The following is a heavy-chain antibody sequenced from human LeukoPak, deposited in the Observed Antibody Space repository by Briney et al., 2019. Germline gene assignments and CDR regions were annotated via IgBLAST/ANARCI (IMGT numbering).Heavy chain of an antibody. CDR3: ARGRAMVRGVIITGVSYYYYYMDV. J-gene: IGHJ6*03. CDR1: GGSISSYY. Sequence: SETLSLTCTVSGGSISSYYWSWIRQPAGKGLEWIGRIYTSGTTHYNPSLKSRVTISVDTSKNQFSLKLSSVTAADTAVYYCARGRAMVRGVIITGVSYYYYYMDVWGKGTTVTISS. CDR2: IYTSGTT. V-gene: IGHV4-4*07. D-gene: IGHD3-10*01.